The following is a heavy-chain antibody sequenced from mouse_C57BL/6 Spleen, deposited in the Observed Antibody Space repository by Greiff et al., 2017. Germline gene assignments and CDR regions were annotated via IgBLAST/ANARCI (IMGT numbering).Heavy chain of an antibody. CDR1: GFTFSDYG. CDR3: AKGGTVADYFDY. J-gene: IGHJ2*01. D-gene: IGHD1-1*01. V-gene: IGHV5-17*01. Sequence: EVQGVESGGGLVKPGGSLKLSCAASGFTFSDYGMHWVRQAPEKGLEWVAYISSGSSTIYYADTVKGRFTISRDNAKNTLFLQMTSLRSEDTAMYYCAKGGTVADYFDYWGQGTTLTVSS. CDR2: ISSGSSTI.